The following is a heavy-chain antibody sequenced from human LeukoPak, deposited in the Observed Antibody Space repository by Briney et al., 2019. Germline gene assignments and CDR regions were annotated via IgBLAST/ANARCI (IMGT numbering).Heavy chain of an antibody. CDR1: GYTFTNYY. CDR2: INPSGGSP. Sequence: GASVKVSCKASGYTFTNYYMHWVRQAPGQGLEWMGIINPSGGSPSYAQKFQGRVTMTRNTSISTAYMELSSLRSEDTAVYYCAREEVYCSSTSCSTGFDPWGQGTLVTVSS. V-gene: IGHV1-46*01. CDR3: AREEVYCSSTSCSTGFDP. D-gene: IGHD2-2*01. J-gene: IGHJ5*02.